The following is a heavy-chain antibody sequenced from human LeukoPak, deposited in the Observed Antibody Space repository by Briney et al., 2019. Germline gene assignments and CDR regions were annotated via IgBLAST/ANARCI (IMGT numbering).Heavy chain of an antibody. CDR3: AREDSRGYYYFDY. V-gene: IGHV4-59*01. D-gene: IGHD3-22*01. CDR2: IYYSGST. Sequence: PSETLSLTCTVSGGSISSYYWSWIRQPPGKGLEWIGYIYYSGSTNYNPSLKSRVTISVDTSKNQFSLKLSSVTAADTAVYYCAREDSRGYYYFDYWGQGTLVTVSS. CDR1: GGSISSYY. J-gene: IGHJ4*02.